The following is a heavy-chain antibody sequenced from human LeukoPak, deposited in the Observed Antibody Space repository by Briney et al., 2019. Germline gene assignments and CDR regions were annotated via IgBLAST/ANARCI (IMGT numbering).Heavy chain of an antibody. CDR1: GFTFSNYA. Sequence: GGSLRLSCRASGFTFSNYAINWVRQAPGKGLEWVAAISYDGIDIAYADSVRGRFTISRDNSKSALYLQMSSLRAEDSALYYCAKHLFHYRKYNSDYGVLDTWGQGTLVTVSS. V-gene: IGHV3-30*18. CDR2: ISYDGIDI. D-gene: IGHD4-11*01. J-gene: IGHJ5*02. CDR3: AKHLFHYRKYNSDYGVLDT.